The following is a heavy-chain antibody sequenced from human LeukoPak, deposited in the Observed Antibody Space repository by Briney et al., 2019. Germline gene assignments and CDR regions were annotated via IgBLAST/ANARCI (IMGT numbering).Heavy chain of an antibody. CDR2: INSDGINT. D-gene: IGHD3-22*01. V-gene: IGHV3-74*01. Sequence: GGSLRLSCAASGFTFSSYEMNWVRQAPGKGLVWVSRINSDGINTSYADSVKGRFTISRDNAKNTLNLQMNSLRAEDTAVYYCARDLGQYYDTSDNWFDPWGQGTLVTVSS. CDR3: ARDLGQYYDTSDNWFDP. J-gene: IGHJ5*02. CDR1: GFTFSSYE.